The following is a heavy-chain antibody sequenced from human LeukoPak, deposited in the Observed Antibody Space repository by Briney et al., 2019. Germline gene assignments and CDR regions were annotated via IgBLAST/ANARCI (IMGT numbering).Heavy chain of an antibody. CDR2: IYYSGST. CDR3: AREDYYGSGSYLILDY. CDR1: GGSISSYY. Sequence: SETLSLTCTVSGGSISSYYWSWIRQPPGKGLEWIGYIYYSGSTNYNPSLKSRVTISVDTSKNQFSLKLSSVTAADTAVYYCAREDYYGSGSYLILDYWGQGTLVTVSS. D-gene: IGHD3-10*01. V-gene: IGHV4-59*01. J-gene: IGHJ4*02.